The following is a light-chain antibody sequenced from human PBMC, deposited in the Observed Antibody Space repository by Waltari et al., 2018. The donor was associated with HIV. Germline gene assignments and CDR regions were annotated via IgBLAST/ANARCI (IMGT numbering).Light chain of an antibody. V-gene: IGLV3-21*04. CDR3: QVWDGGSNHVV. Sequence: SYVLTQPPSVSVAPGETARITCGGNNIGSKSVPWYQQKPGQAPVLIIYYNTDRPSGIPERFSGSNSGNTATLTISRVEAGDEADYYCQVWDGGSNHVVFGGGTKLTVL. CDR1: NIGSKS. J-gene: IGLJ2*01. CDR2: YNT.